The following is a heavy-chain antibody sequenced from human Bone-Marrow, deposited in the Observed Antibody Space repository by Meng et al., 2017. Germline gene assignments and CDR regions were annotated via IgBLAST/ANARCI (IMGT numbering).Heavy chain of an antibody. CDR2: IYHSGST. CDR3: ARTGYSSGRLNYYYGMDV. V-gene: IGHV4-4*02. Sequence: SETLSLTCAVSGGSISSSNWWSWVRQPPGKGLEWIGEIYHSGSTNYNPSLKSRVTISVDKSKNQFSLKLSSVTAADTAVYYCARTGYSSGRLNYYYGMDVWGQGTTVTVSS. D-gene: IGHD6-19*01. CDR1: GGSISSSNW. J-gene: IGHJ6*02.